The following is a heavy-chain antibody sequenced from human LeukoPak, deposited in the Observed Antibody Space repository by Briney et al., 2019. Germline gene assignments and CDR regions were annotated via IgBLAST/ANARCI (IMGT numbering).Heavy chain of an antibody. CDR1: GFTFSNYA. J-gene: IGHJ4*02. Sequence: PGGSLRLSCAASGFTFSNYAMSWVRQAPGKGLEWVSGISDSGDSTYYADSVKGRFTISRDNSKNTLYLQMNSLRAEDTAVYYCARESLMVRGVNDYWGQGTLVTVSS. CDR2: ISDSGDST. V-gene: IGHV3-23*01. CDR3: ARESLMVRGVNDY. D-gene: IGHD3-10*01.